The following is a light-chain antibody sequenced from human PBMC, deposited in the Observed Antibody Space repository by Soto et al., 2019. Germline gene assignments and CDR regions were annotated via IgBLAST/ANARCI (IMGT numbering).Light chain of an antibody. CDR2: PTS. CDR3: QQYDNVTFT. CDR1: QGIXSN. V-gene: IGKV3D-15*01. Sequence: IVLTQSPARLCVSPGDRATLSCKARQGIXSNFAWYQEKPGQAPRLLXVPTSSMATGSPDRLSGSASATDFTFTISSLQPEDIAKYYFQQYDNVTFTFGGGTKVDIK. J-gene: IGKJ4*02.